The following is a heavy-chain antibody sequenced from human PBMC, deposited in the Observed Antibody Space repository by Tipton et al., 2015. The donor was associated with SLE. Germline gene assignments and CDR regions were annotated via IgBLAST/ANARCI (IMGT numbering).Heavy chain of an antibody. Sequence: SLRLSCAASGFTFSSYGMHWVRQAPGKGLVWVAVIWYDGSNKYYADSVKGRFTISRDNSKNTLYLQMNSLRAEDTAVYYCAKDLSSGCQGGDYWGQGTLVTVSS. CDR1: GFTFSSYG. D-gene: IGHD6-19*01. J-gene: IGHJ4*02. CDR3: AKDLSSGCQGGDY. CDR2: IWYDGSNK. V-gene: IGHV3-33*06.